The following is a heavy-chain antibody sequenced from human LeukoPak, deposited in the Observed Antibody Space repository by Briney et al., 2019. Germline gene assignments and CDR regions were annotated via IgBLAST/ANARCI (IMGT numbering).Heavy chain of an antibody. J-gene: IGHJ6*02. CDR1: GGSFSGYY. CDR3: ASTAAISYYGMDV. CDR2: IYYSGST. D-gene: IGHD2-2*01. Sequence: SETLSLTCAVYGGSFSGYYWGWIRQPPGKGLEWIGSIYYSGSTYYNPSLKSRVTISVDTSKNQFSLKLSSVTAADTAVYYCASTAAISYYGMDVWGQGTTVTVSS. V-gene: IGHV4-39*01.